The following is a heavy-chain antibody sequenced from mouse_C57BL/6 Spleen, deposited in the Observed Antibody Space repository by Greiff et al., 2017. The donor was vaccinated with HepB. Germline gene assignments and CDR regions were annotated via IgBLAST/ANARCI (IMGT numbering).Heavy chain of an antibody. D-gene: IGHD3-3*01. Sequence: VKLQESGAELVKPGASVKISCKASGYAFSSYWMNWVKQRPGKGLEWIGQIYPGDGDTNYNGKFKGKATLTADKSSSTAYMQLSSLTSEDSAVYFCARSGWDIPYAMDYWGQGTSVTVSS. CDR3: ARSGWDIPYAMDY. J-gene: IGHJ4*01. V-gene: IGHV1-80*01. CDR2: IYPGDGDT. CDR1: GYAFSSYW.